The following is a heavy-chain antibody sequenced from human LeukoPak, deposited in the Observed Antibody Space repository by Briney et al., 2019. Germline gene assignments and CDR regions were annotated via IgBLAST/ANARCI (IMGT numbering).Heavy chain of an antibody. D-gene: IGHD6-6*01. V-gene: IGHV3-7*05. Sequence: SGGSLRLSCAASGFTFSTYWMSWVRQAPGKGLEWVANIKEDGSEKYYVDSVKGRFTISRDNSKNTLYLQMNSLRVDDTAVYYCAKEGGIAARLSAYWGQGTLVTVSS. J-gene: IGHJ4*02. CDR1: GFTFSTYW. CDR3: AKEGGIAARLSAY. CDR2: IKEDGSEK.